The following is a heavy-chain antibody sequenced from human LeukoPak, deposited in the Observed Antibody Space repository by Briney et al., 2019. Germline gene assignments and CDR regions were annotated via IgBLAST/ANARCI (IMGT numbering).Heavy chain of an antibody. CDR1: GFTFSSYG. CDR2: ISYDGSNK. V-gene: IGHV3-30*18. D-gene: IGHD6-13*01. CDR3: AKVQDDSAAWYEYVQH. J-gene: IGHJ1*01. Sequence: GGSLRLSCAASGFTFSSYGMHWVRQAPGKGLEWVAVISYDGSNKYYADSVKSRFTISRDNSKKTLYLQMNSLRAEDTAVYYCAKVQDDSAAWYEYVQHWGQGTLVTVSS.